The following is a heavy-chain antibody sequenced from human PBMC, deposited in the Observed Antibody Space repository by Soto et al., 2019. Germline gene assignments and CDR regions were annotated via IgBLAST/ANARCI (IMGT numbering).Heavy chain of an antibody. J-gene: IGHJ5*02. D-gene: IGHD1-1*01. Sequence: AGGSLRLSCAASGFTFSNYGMHWVRQAPGKGLEWVAVISYDGGNQNYADSVKGRFIISRDNSKNTLYLQMNSLRPEDTAMYYCAKDNDLNPWGQGTLVTVSS. CDR1: GFTFSNYG. CDR2: ISYDGGNQ. V-gene: IGHV3-30*18. CDR3: AKDNDLNP.